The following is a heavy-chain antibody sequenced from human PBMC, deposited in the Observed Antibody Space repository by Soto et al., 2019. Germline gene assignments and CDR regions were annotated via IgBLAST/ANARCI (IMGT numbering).Heavy chain of an antibody. V-gene: IGHV3-23*01. CDR2: IGASGAGT. CDR1: GFTFSSYA. J-gene: IGHJ4*01. CDR3: ALRKTGSDFNY. D-gene: IGHD1-26*01. Sequence: GGSLRLSCAASGFTFSSYAMSWVRQAPGKGLEWVSAIGASGAGTYYADSVKGRFTISRDNSKNTLHLQMNSLRAEYTAVYYCALRKTGSDFNYWGQGTMVTVSS.